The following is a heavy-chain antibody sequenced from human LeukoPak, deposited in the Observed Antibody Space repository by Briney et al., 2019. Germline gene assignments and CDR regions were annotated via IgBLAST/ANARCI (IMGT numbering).Heavy chain of an antibody. J-gene: IGHJ3*01. CDR1: GFTFSSYA. V-gene: IGHV3-30-3*01. D-gene: IGHD1-14*01. CDR3: AREEPFGKSFFDL. Sequence: GRSLRLSCAASGFTFSSYAMHWVRQAPGKGLEWVAVISYDGSNKYYADSVKGRFTISRDNSKNTLYLQMNSLRAEDTAVYYCAREEPFGKSFFDLWAKGKRVPVFS. CDR2: ISYDGSNK.